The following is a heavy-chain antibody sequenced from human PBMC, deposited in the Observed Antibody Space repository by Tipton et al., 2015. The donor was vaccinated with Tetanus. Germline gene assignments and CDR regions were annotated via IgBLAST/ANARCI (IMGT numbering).Heavy chain of an antibody. CDR2: INPDGSRT. CDR1: GITFRSHW. CDR3: ARDIIRVGATRYFDH. J-gene: IGHJ4*02. Sequence: SLRLSCVVSGITFRSHWMHWVRQAPGKGLVWVSRINPDGSRTTYAESVKGRFTISRDNAKNSLYLQMNSLRAEDSAVYYCARDIIRVGATRYFDHWGQGILVTVSS. V-gene: IGHV3-74*01. D-gene: IGHD1-26*01.